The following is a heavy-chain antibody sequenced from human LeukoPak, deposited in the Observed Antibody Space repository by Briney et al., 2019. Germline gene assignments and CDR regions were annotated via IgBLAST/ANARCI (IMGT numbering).Heavy chain of an antibody. CDR1: GGSISGSTYY. CDR3: ATHYDFWSGFPPFDF. J-gene: IGHJ4*02. CDR2: IYYIGTT. V-gene: IGHV4-39*01. Sequence: SETLSLTCTVSGGSISGSTYYWGWIRQSPGKGLEWIGSIYYIGTTYYNPSLKSRVTISVDTSKNQFSLRLSSVTAADTAVYYCATHYDFWSGFPPFDFWGPGTLVTVSS. D-gene: IGHD3-3*01.